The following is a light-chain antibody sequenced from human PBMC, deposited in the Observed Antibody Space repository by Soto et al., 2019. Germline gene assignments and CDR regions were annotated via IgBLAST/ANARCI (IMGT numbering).Light chain of an antibody. J-gene: IGKJ5*01. CDR1: QSLLHSNGYNY. Sequence: DIVMTQSPLSLPVTPGGPASISCRCSQSLLHSNGYNYLDWYLQKPGQSPQLLIYLGSNRASGVPDRFSGSGSGTDFTLKISRVEAEDVGVYYCMQALQTPITFGQGTRLEI. V-gene: IGKV2-28*01. CDR3: MQALQTPIT. CDR2: LGS.